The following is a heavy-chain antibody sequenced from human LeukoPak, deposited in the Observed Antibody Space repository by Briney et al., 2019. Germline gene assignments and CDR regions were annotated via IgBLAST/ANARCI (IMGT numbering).Heavy chain of an antibody. CDR2: MYYSGST. D-gene: IGHD4-17*01. V-gene: IGHV4-59*01. CDR3: ARTPATTWTNHFDY. Sequence: PSKTLSLTCTVSGGSISTYYWNWIRQSPGKGLEWIGYMYYSGSTNYNPSLKSRVTISVDTSKNESSLKLSSVTAADTAVYYCARTPATTWTNHFDYWGQGTLVTVSS. J-gene: IGHJ4*02. CDR1: GGSISTYY.